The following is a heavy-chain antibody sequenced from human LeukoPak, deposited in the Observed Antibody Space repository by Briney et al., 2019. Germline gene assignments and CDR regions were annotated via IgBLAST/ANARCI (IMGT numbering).Heavy chain of an antibody. D-gene: IGHD1-26*01. CDR3: AKVGIPNSGSYYGEYFDY. V-gene: IGHV3-23*01. CDR1: GFTFSSYD. J-gene: IGHJ4*02. CDR2: IRPSGDNT. Sequence: GGSLRLSCAASGFTFSSYDMTWVRQAPGRGLEWVSSIRPSGDNTYYADSVKGRFTISRDNSKNTLYLQMNSLRAEDTAVYYCAKVGIPNSGSYYGEYFDYWGQGTLVTVSS.